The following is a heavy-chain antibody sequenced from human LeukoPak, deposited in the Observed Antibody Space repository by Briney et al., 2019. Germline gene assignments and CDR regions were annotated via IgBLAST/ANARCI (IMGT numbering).Heavy chain of an antibody. D-gene: IGHD3-10*01. J-gene: IGHJ6*02. CDR2: ISWNSGSI. CDR3: AKDIAGGWGSYYIIGGYYGMDV. V-gene: IGHV3-9*01. Sequence: GRSLRLSCAASGFTFDDYAMHWVRQAPGKGLEWVSGISWNSGSIGYADSVKGRFTISRDNAKNSLYLQMNSLRAEDTALYYCAKDIAGGWGSYYIIGGYYGMDVWGQGTTVTVSS. CDR1: GFTFDDYA.